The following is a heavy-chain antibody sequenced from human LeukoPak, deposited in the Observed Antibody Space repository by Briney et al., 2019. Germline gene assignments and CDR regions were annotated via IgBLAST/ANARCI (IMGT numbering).Heavy chain of an antibody. CDR1: GFTFSNYG. CDR3: ATFDHGFDY. Sequence: PGGSLRLSCAASGFTFSNYGMNWVRQPPGKGPEWIGSIYYTGTTYYNPSLKSRVSTSVDTSKNQFSLKLRSVTAADTAVYYCATFDHGFDYWGQGTLVTVSS. D-gene: IGHD3-9*01. V-gene: IGHV4-59*04. J-gene: IGHJ4*02. CDR2: IYYTGTT.